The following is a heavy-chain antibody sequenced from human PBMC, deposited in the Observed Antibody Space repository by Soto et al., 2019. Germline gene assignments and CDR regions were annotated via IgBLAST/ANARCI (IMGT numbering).Heavy chain of an antibody. CDR2: INLDGSKK. V-gene: IGHV3-7*05. Sequence: EGQLVESGGGLVQPGGSLRLSCQVSGFTFRSYWMTWVRRAPGKGLEWVANINLDGSKKYYVDAVKGRFTISRDNAKNSLPLDLRDLRANDTAVYYCARGAMAGNEVPGDWGQGTLVTVSS. CDR3: ARGAMAGNEVPGD. D-gene: IGHD1-1*01. CDR1: GFTFRSYW. J-gene: IGHJ1*01.